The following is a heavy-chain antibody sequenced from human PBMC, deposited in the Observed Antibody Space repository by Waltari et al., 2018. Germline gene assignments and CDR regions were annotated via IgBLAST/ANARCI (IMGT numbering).Heavy chain of an antibody. CDR1: GFSFSNYW. D-gene: IGHD3-9*01. CDR3: ARDLDWVLLDH. V-gene: IGHV3-74*01. Sequence: EVQLVESGGGLVQPGGSLRLSCAASGFSFSNYWMDWVRQTRGKGRVWVSGYKTDGSTTAYADAVKGRFTVSRDNAKNTLDLQMHSLRADDTAVYFCARDLDWVLLDHWGQGSLVTVSS. J-gene: IGHJ4*02. CDR2: YKTDGSTT.